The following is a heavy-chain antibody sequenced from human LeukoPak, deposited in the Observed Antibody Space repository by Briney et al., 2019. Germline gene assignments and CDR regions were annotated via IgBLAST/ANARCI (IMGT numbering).Heavy chain of an antibody. CDR1: VFIFSDYA. V-gene: IGHV3-74*01. CDR3: ARYTLGYFDY. D-gene: IGHD3-16*01. CDR2: IISDGSTT. J-gene: IGHJ4*02. Sequence: GGSLRLSCAASVFIFSDYAMHWVRQAPGKGLVWVSRIISDGSTTDYADSVKGRFTISRDNAKNSLYPQMDSLRAEDTAVYYCARYTLGYFDYWGQGTLVTVSS.